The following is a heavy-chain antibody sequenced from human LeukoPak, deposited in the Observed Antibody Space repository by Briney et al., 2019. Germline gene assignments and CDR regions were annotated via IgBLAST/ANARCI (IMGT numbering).Heavy chain of an antibody. CDR3: ASGPFRTWYYYDSSGYPFDY. D-gene: IGHD3-22*01. CDR1: GGTFSSYA. Sequence: SVKVSCKASGGTFSSYAISWVRQAPGQGLEWMGGIIPIFGTANYAQKFQGRVTITADESTSTAYMELSSLRSEDTAVYYCASGPFRTWYYYDSSGYPFDYWGQGTLVTVSS. J-gene: IGHJ4*02. CDR2: IIPIFGTA. V-gene: IGHV1-69*13.